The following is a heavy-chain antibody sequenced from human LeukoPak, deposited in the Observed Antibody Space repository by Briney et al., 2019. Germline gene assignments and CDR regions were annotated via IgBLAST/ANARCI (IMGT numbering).Heavy chain of an antibody. CDR2: ISFDGSKK. D-gene: IGHD4-23*01. J-gene: IGHJ4*02. Sequence: GGSLRLSCAASGFTFSSYAMHWVRQAPGKGLEWVAVISFDGSKKYYADSAKGRFTISRDNSKNSLYLLMNSLRPEDTAVYYCARVRYGGETGGPFDYWGQGTLVTVSS. CDR1: GFTFSSYA. CDR3: ARVRYGGETGGPFDY. V-gene: IGHV3-30*04.